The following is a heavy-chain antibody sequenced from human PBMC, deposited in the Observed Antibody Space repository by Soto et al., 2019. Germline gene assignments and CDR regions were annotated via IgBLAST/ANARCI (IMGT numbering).Heavy chain of an antibody. Sequence: SETLSLTCTVSGGSISSGDYYWSWIRQPPGKGLEWIGYIYYSGSTYYNPSLKSRVTISVDTSKNQFSLKLSSVTAADTAVYYCARVWIFGVALYYFDYWGQGTLVTVSS. D-gene: IGHD3-3*01. CDR2: IYYSGST. CDR1: GGSISSGDYY. V-gene: IGHV4-30-4*01. CDR3: ARVWIFGVALYYFDY. J-gene: IGHJ4*02.